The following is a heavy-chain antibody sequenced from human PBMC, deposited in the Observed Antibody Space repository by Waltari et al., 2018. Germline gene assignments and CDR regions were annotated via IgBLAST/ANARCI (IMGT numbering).Heavy chain of an antibody. CDR1: GGSIDSGSSY. J-gene: IGHJ4*02. D-gene: IGHD6-13*01. V-gene: IGHV4-61*02. CDR3: ARDSSGWYFFDD. CDR2: VYHDGSS. Sequence: QVQLQESGPGLVKPSQTLSLVCSVSGGSIDSGSSYWTWGRQPAGQGLEWIGRVYHDGSSYYNPSFKNRVTISLDKSQNQFSLDLTSVTAADTAVYFCARDSSGWYFFDDWGQGKLVTVSS.